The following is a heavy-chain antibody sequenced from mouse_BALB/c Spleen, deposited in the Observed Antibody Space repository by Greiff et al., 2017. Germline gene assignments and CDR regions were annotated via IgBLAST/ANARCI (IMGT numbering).Heavy chain of an antibody. D-gene: IGHD1-1*01. J-gene: IGHJ2*01. CDR2: INPYNDGT. Sequence: EVQLQQSGPELVKPGASVKMSCKASGYTFTSYVMHWVKQKPGQGLEWIGYINPYNDGTKYNEKFKGKATLTSDKSSSTAYMELSSLTSEDSAVYYCARSVLREGVCFDYWGQGTTLTVSS. V-gene: IGHV1-14*01. CDR3: ARSVLREGVCFDY. CDR1: GYTFTSYV.